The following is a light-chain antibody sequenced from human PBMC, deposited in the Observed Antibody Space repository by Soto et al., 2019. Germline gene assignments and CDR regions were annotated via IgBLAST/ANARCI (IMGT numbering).Light chain of an antibody. CDR2: AVS. CDR1: SSDVGLYDY. CDR3: SSYTSDSSYV. J-gene: IGLJ1*01. V-gene: IGLV2-14*01. Sequence: HSALTQPASVSGSPGQSITISCTGTSSDVGLYDYVSWYQQHPGKAPQLMIYAVSNRPSGVSNRFSASKSGNTASLFISGLQAEDEAYYYCSSYTSDSSYVFGSGTKVTV.